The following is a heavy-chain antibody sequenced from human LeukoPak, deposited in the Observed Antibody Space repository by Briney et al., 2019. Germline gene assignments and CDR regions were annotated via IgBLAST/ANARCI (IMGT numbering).Heavy chain of an antibody. CDR2: ISSSSSYI. D-gene: IGHD3-10*01. Sequence: PGGSLRLSCAASGFTFSSYAMSWVRQAPGKGLEWVSSISSSSSYIYYADSVKGRFTISRDNAKNSLYLQMNSLRAEDTAVYYCARVGSGSYGGYWGQGTLVTVSS. CDR1: GFTFSSYA. CDR3: ARVGSGSYGGY. J-gene: IGHJ4*02. V-gene: IGHV3-21*01.